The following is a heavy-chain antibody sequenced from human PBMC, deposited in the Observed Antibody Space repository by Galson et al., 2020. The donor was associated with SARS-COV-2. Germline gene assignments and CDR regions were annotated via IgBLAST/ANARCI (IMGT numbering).Heavy chain of an antibody. Sequence: TGGSLRLSCAASGFTFSSYAMHWVRQAPGKGLEYVSAISSNGGSTYYANSVKGRFTISRDNSKNTLYLQMGSLRAEDMAVYYCARTHCSSTSCYKRWGYYYGMDVWGQGTTVTVSS. CDR1: GFTFSSYA. CDR3: ARTHCSSTSCYKRWGYYYGMDV. CDR2: ISSNGGST. D-gene: IGHD2-2*02. V-gene: IGHV3-64*01. J-gene: IGHJ6*02.